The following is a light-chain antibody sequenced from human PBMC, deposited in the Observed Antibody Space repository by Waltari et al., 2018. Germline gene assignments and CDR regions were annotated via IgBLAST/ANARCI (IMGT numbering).Light chain of an antibody. CDR2: YKSDSDK. Sequence: QAVLTQPSSLSASPGASASPTCTLRSGIHVGTYRIYWYPPKPGSPPQYLLRYKSDSDKQQGSGVPSRFSGSKDASANAGILLISGLQSEDEADYYCMIWHSSAVVFGGGTKLTVL. J-gene: IGLJ2*01. CDR3: MIWHSSAVV. V-gene: IGLV5-45*03. CDR1: SGIHVGTYR.